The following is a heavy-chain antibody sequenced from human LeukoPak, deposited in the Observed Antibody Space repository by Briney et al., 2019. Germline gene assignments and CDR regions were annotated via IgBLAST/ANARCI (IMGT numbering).Heavy chain of an antibody. CDR1: GFTFSSSW. D-gene: IGHD4-17*01. J-gene: IGHJ4*02. V-gene: IGHV3-74*01. Sequence: GGSLRLSCAVSGFTFSSSWMHWVRQAPGKGLVWVSYIKTDGSTTAYADSVKGRFTISRDNSKNTLYLQMNSLRAEDTTVYYCAKHHDYGDYGYWGQGTLVTVSS. CDR3: AKHHDYGDYGY. CDR2: IKTDGSTT.